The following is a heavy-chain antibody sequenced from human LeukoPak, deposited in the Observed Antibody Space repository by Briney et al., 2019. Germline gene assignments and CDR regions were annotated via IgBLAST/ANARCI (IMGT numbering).Heavy chain of an antibody. Sequence: GGSLRLSCAASGVPSSAYEMNWVRQAPGEGLEWVSYISASGDTTYYADSVKGRFTISRDSDKNSLYLQMNSLRAEDTALYYCARAADFYYYYYMDVWGKGTTVTV. V-gene: IGHV3-48*03. D-gene: IGHD3/OR15-3a*01. CDR2: ISASGDTT. CDR3: ARAADFYYYYYMDV. J-gene: IGHJ6*03. CDR1: GVPSSAYE.